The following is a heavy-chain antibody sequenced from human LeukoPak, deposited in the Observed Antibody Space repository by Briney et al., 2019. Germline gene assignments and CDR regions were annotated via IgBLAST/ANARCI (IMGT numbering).Heavy chain of an antibody. CDR2: INSDGSPT. Sequence: PGGSLRLSCAASGFTLSNYWMHWVRQAPGKGLVWVSRINSDGSPTFYADSVKGRFTISRDNAKNTLYLQMNSLGADDTAVYYCAKGNWRYFDYWGQGTLVTVSS. J-gene: IGHJ4*02. CDR3: AKGNWRYFDY. CDR1: GFTLSNYW. V-gene: IGHV3-74*01. D-gene: IGHD1-1*01.